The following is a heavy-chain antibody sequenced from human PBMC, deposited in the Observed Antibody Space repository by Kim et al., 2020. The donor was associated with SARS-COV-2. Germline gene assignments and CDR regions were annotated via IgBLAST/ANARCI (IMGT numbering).Heavy chain of an antibody. D-gene: IGHD6-25*01. V-gene: IGHV4-34*01. CDR2: INHSGST. Sequence: SETLSLTCAVYGGSFSDYYLTWIRQPPGKGLEWIGEINHSGSTNYNPSLKSRVTISVDTPKNQFSLKLRSVTAADTAVYYCAKPGLPRHDWVDPWGQGTL. CDR1: GGSFSDYY. J-gene: IGHJ5*02. CDR3: AKPGLPRHDWVDP.